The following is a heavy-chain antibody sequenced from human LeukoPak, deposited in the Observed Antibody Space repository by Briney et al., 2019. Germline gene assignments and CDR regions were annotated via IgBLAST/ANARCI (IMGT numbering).Heavy chain of an antibody. J-gene: IGHJ6*02. V-gene: IGHV4-4*07. CDR2: IYTSGST. Sequence: PSETLSLTCTVSGGSISSYYWSWIRQPAGNRLEWIGRIYTSGSTNYNPSLKSRVTMSVDTSKNQFSLKLSSVTAADTAVYYCATTIKTELDVWGQGTTVTVSS. D-gene: IGHD5-24*01. CDR1: GGSISSYY. CDR3: ATTIKTELDV.